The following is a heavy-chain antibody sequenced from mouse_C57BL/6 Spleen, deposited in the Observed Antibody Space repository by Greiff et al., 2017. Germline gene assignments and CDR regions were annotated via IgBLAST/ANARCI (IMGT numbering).Heavy chain of an antibody. J-gene: IGHJ2*01. CDR1: GYTFTEYT. CDR3: ARHEEDYYDVPYFDY. V-gene: IGHV1-62-2*01. Sequence: QVQLKQSGAELVKPGASVKLSCKASGYTFTEYTIHWVKQRSGQGLEWIGWFYPGSGSIKYNEKFKEKATLTADKSSSTVYMELSRLTSEDSAVYFCARHEEDYYDVPYFDYWGQGTTLTVSS. D-gene: IGHD1-1*01. CDR2: FYPGSGSI.